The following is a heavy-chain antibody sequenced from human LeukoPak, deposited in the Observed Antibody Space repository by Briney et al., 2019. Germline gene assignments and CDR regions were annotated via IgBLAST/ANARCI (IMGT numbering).Heavy chain of an antibody. CDR1: GYTFTSYA. V-gene: IGHV1-3*01. CDR2: INAGNGNT. D-gene: IGHD2-15*01. Sequence: ASVKVSCKASGYTFTSYAMHWVRQAPGQRLEWMGWINAGNGNTKYSQKFQGRVTITRDTSASTAYMELSSLRSEDTAVYYCARAGMDCSGGSCYSGTPYYYGMDVWGQGTTVTVSS. J-gene: IGHJ6*02. CDR3: ARAGMDCSGGSCYSGTPYYYGMDV.